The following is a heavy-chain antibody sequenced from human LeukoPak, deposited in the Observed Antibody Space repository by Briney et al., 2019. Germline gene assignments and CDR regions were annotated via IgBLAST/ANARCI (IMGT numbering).Heavy chain of an antibody. D-gene: IGHD3-9*01. CDR2: INPNSGGT. J-gene: IGHJ4*02. CDR1: GYTFTGYY. V-gene: IGHV1-2*02. Sequence: GASVKVSCTASGYTFTGYYMHWVRQAPGQGLEWMGWINPNSGGTNYAQKFQGRVNMTRDTSISTAYMELSRLRSDDTAVYYCARGDYDILTGYYLYYFDYWGQGTLVTVSS. CDR3: ARGDYDILTGYYLYYFDY.